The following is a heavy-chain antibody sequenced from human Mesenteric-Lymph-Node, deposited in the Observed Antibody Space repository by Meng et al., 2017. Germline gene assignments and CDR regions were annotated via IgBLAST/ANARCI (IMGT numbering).Heavy chain of an antibody. CDR1: GFTLSDHY. J-gene: IGHJ4*02. V-gene: IGHV3-72*01. D-gene: IGHD4-23*01. CDR3: ATGLSGGNDVGY. CDR2: SRDKSRSYTT. Sequence: EVQLVESGGGSVQPGGSLRISCAASGFTLSDHYLDWVRQAPGKGLEWVGRSRDKSRSYTTEYAASVKGRFTISRDDSQNSLFLQMNSLKTEDTAVYYCATGLSGGNDVGYWGQGTLVTVSS.